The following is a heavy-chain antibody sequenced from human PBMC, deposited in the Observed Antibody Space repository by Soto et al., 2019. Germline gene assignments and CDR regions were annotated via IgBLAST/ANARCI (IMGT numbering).Heavy chain of an antibody. V-gene: IGHV4-39*01. Sequence: SETLSLTCTVSGGSISSSSYYWGWIRQPPGKGLEWIGSIYYSGSTYYNPSLKSRVTISVDTSKNQFSLKLSSVTAADTAVYYCARRERGLFDYWGQGTLVTVSS. D-gene: IGHD1-26*01. CDR2: IYYSGST. CDR1: GGSISSSSYY. CDR3: ARRERGLFDY. J-gene: IGHJ4*02.